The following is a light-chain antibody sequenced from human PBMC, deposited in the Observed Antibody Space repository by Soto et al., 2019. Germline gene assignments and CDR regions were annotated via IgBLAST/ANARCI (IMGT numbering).Light chain of an antibody. CDR1: QTVSSY. J-gene: IGKJ4*01. CDR3: QQRSDWPST. Sequence: EIVLKQSPATLSLSPGDRATLSCRASQTVSSYLAWYQQKPGQAPRLLIYDASSRATGIPARFSGSGSGTDFTLTITSLEPEDFAVYYCQQRSDWPSTFGGGTKVEIK. V-gene: IGKV3-11*01. CDR2: DAS.